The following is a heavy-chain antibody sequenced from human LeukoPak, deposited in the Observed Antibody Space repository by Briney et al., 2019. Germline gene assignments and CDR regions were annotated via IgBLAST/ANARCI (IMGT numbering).Heavy chain of an antibody. CDR2: IYSGGNT. J-gene: IGHJ5*02. D-gene: IGHD3-9*01. CDR3: AKGRRYNILTGYYVSEVDP. CDR1: GFTFTDYW. V-gene: IGHV3-66*02. Sequence: GGSLRLSCTTSGFTFTDYWMTWVRQAPGKGLEWVSVIYSGGNTYYADSVKGRFTISRDNSKNTVYLQMNSLRVEDTAVYYCAKGRRYNILTGYYVSEVDPWGQGTLVTVSS.